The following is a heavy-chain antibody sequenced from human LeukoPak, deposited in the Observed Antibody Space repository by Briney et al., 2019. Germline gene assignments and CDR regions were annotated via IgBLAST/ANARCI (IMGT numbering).Heavy chain of an antibody. V-gene: IGHV3-7*01. CDR2: IKKDGSQK. D-gene: IGHD7-27*01. CDR1: GFTFTGYW. CDR3: AREDWGPDY. Sequence: PGGTLRLSCAASGFTFTGYWMGWVRQAPGKGLEWVANIKKDGSQKHYVDSVKGRFTISRDNAKKSLYLQMNNLRAEDTGVYYCAREDWGPDYWGQGTLVTVSS. J-gene: IGHJ4*02.